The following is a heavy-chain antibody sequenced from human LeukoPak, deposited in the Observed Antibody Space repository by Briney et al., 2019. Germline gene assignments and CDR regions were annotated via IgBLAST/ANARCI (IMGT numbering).Heavy chain of an antibody. CDR3: ARSSGWLNFDY. J-gene: IGHJ4*02. V-gene: IGHV3-30-3*01. CDR1: GFTFSSYA. D-gene: IGHD6-19*01. CDR2: ISYDGSNK. Sequence: GGSLRLSCAASGFTFSSYAMHWVRQAPGKGLEWVAVISYDGSNKYYADSVKGRFTISRDNSKNTLYLQMNSLRAEDTAVYYCARSSGWLNFDYWGQGTPVTVSS.